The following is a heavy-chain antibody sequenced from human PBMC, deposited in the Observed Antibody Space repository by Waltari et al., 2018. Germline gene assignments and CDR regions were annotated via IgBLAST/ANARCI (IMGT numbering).Heavy chain of an antibody. CDR3: ARGRNVYAGFDYNWFDP. CDR1: GYTFTTYE. Sequence: QVQLLQSGAEVKKPVASVKVSCQASGYTFTTYEFNWVRQASGQGLEWMGWMNPNTGDTGFAQRFQGRVTMTRDTSSNTADMELSTLTSEDTALYYCARGRNVYAGFDYNWFDPWGPGTLVTVSS. CDR2: MNPNTGDT. V-gene: IGHV1-8*02. D-gene: IGHD5-12*01. J-gene: IGHJ5*02.